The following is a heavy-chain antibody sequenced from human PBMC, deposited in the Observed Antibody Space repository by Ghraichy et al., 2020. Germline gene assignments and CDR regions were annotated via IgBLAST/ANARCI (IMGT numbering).Heavy chain of an antibody. CDR3: AKAYYDFWSGYKYYYYYGMDV. V-gene: IGHV3-23*01. CDR1: GFTFSSYA. J-gene: IGHJ6*02. D-gene: IGHD3-3*01. Sequence: GVLRLSCAASGFTFSSYAISWVRQAPGKGLEWVSAISGSGGSTYYADSVKGRFTISRDNSKNTLYLQMNSLRAEDTAVYYCAKAYYDFWSGYKYYYYYGMDVWGQGTTVTVSS. CDR2: ISGSGGST.